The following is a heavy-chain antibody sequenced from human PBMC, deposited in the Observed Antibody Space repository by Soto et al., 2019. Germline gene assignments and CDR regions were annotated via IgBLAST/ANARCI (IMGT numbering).Heavy chain of an antibody. V-gene: IGHV4-61*01. CDR1: GGSVSSGSYY. CDR3: ARWPNWSDP. Sequence: QVQLQESGPGLVKPSETLSLTCTVSGGSVSSGSYYWSWIRQPPGKGLEWIGYISYSGSTNYNPSLKSRVTISVDTSKNQLSLKLSSVTAADTAVYYCARWPNWSDPWGQGTLVTVSS. J-gene: IGHJ5*02. CDR2: ISYSGST.